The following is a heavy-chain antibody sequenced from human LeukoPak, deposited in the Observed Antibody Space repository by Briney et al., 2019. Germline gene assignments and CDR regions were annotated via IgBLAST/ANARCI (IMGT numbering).Heavy chain of an antibody. D-gene: IGHD3-22*01. J-gene: IGHJ4*02. CDR3: VYSSGYAFDY. CDR1: RFIFSSYG. Sequence: GSLRLSCAASRFIFSSYGMHWVRQPPGKGLEWIGEIYHSGSTNYNPSLKSRVTMSVDKSKNHFSLKLSSVTAADTAVYYCVYSSGYAFDYWGQGTLDTVPS. CDR2: IYHSGST. V-gene: IGHV4-4*02.